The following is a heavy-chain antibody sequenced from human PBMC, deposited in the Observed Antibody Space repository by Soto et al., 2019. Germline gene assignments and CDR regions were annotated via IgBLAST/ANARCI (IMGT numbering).Heavy chain of an antibody. CDR2: ISYDGSNK. CDR1: GFTFSSYG. Sequence: GGSLRLSCAASGFTFSSYGMHWVRQAPGKGLEWVAVISYDGSNKYYADSVKGRFTISRDNSKNTLYQQMNSLRAEDTAVYYCAKDRAIPVNDFWSGYYTGWFDPWGQGTLVTVSS. CDR3: AKDRAIPVNDFWSGYYTGWFDP. J-gene: IGHJ5*02. D-gene: IGHD3-3*01. V-gene: IGHV3-30*18.